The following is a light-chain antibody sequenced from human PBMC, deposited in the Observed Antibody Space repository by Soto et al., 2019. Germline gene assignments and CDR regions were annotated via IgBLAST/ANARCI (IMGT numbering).Light chain of an antibody. CDR3: QQYNNGPPDT. CDR1: QSVTSN. Sequence: EIVLTQSPATLSVSPGERATLSCRASQSVTSNLAWYQQKPGQAPWLLIYAASARATGIPTRFSGSGSGTEFTLPISSLQSEDFAVYYCQQYNNGPPDTFGQGTKLEIK. CDR2: AAS. J-gene: IGKJ2*01. V-gene: IGKV3-15*01.